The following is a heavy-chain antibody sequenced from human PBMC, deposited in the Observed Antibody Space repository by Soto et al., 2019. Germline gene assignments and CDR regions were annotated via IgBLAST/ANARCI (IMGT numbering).Heavy chain of an antibody. Sequence: GASEKVSCKASGYTFTSYAMHWVRQAPGQRLEWMGWINAGNGNTKYSQKFQGRVTITRDTSASTAYMELSSLRSEDTAVYYCARDAPAKYCSGGSCYSDPARIQFDYWGQGTLVTVSS. CDR1: GYTFTSYA. CDR3: ARDAPAKYCSGGSCYSDPARIQFDY. J-gene: IGHJ4*02. V-gene: IGHV1-3*01. CDR2: INAGNGNT. D-gene: IGHD2-15*01.